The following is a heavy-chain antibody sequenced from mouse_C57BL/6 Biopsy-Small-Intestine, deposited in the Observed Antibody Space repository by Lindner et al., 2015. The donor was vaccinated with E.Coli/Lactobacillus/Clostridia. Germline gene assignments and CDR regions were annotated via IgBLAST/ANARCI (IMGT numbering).Heavy chain of an antibody. V-gene: IGHV1-18*01. CDR1: GYTFTDYN. CDR3: ARRQLNWFDY. J-gene: IGHJ3*01. CDR2: VNPNSGGT. Sequence: VQLQESGPELVKPGASVKIPCKASGYTFTDYNMDRVKQSHVKGLEWIGDVNPNSGGTIYNQKFKGKATLTVDKSSSTAYMELRSLTSEDTAVYYCARRQLNWFDYWGQGTLVTVSA. D-gene: IGHD3-2*02.